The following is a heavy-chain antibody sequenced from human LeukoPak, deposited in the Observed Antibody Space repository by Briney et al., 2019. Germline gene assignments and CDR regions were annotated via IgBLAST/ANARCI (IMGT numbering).Heavy chain of an antibody. V-gene: IGHV3-7*04. CDR1: GFTFSNSW. J-gene: IGHJ4*02. Sequence: PGGSLRLSCAASGFTFSNSWMNWVRQAPGKGLEWVANIKPDGTEKDCVDSVKGRFTISRDNAKNSLYLQMNSLRVEDTALYYCARGGESRALLQHWGQGTLVTVSS. CDR3: ARGGESRALLQH. D-gene: IGHD3-16*01. CDR2: IKPDGTEK.